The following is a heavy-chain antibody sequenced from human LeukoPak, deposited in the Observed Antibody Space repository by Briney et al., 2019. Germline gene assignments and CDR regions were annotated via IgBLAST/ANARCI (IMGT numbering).Heavy chain of an antibody. D-gene: IGHD3-22*01. CDR1: GFTFSSYD. CDR3: ASRDYYDSSGYNDAFDI. J-gene: IGHJ3*02. Sequence: GGSLRLSCAASGFTFSSYDMYWVRQAPGKGLDWVAFVRYDGSQKYYADSVKGRFTISRDNSKNTLYLQMNSLRAEDTAVYYCASRDYYDSSGYNDAFDIWGQGTMVTVSS. V-gene: IGHV3-30*02. CDR2: VRYDGSQK.